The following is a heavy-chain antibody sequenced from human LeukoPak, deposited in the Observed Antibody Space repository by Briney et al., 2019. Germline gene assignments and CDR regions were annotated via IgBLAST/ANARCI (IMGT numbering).Heavy chain of an antibody. V-gene: IGHV1-2*02. CDR1: GYTFTGYY. J-gene: IGHJ4*02. Sequence: ASVKVSCKASGYTFTGYYMHWVRQAPGQGLEWMGWTNPNSGGTNYAQKFQGRVTMTRDTSISTAYMELSRLRSDDTAVYYCARALPVFSSGWFVYFDYWGQGTLVTVSS. CDR3: ARALPVFSSGWFVYFDY. D-gene: IGHD6-19*01. CDR2: TNPNSGGT.